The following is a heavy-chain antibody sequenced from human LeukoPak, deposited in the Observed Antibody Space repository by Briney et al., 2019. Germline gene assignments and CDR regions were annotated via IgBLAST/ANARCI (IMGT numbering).Heavy chain of an antibody. V-gene: IGHV3-74*01. Sequence: GGSLRLSCAVSGITFGNNWMHWVRQGPEKGLVWISRINSDGGGAIYANTVKGRFNVSRDNAKNTLYLQMNSLRAEETAVYYWARDVPHNWFDTWGQGTLVTVSS. J-gene: IGHJ5*02. CDR1: GITFGNNW. CDR2: INSDGGGA. CDR3: ARDVPHNWFDT.